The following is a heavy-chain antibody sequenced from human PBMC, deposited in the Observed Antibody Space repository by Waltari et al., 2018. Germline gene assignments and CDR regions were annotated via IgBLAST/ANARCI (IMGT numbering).Heavy chain of an antibody. CDR2: IKYDGSAQ. V-gene: IGHV3-7*01. CDR1: GFIVSSQW. Sequence: EVQLVESGGGLVQPGGSLRHSCGAFGFIVSSQWLSWIRQAPGKGLEWLANIKYDGSAQYYVESVKGRFTISRNNAENLLYLQMSSLRVDDTAVYYCATSKASAGNDWGQGTLVSVSS. D-gene: IGHD6-13*01. J-gene: IGHJ4*02. CDR3: ATSKASAGND.